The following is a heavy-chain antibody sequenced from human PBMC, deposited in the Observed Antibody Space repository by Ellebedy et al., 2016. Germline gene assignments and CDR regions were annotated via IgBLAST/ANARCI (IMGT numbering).Heavy chain of an antibody. CDR3: ARTLLRLDSYYYYYMDV. V-gene: IGHV3-21*06. J-gene: IGHJ6*03. CDR1: GFVFNRWT. CDR2: ISATSTSV. Sequence: GESLKISCEASGFVFNRWTMIWVRQAPGKGLEWVSSISATSTSVYYADSVKGRFTISRDNAKNSLYLQMNGLKAEDTAVYSCARTLLRLDSYYYYYMDVWGTGTTVTVSS. D-gene: IGHD3/OR15-3a*01.